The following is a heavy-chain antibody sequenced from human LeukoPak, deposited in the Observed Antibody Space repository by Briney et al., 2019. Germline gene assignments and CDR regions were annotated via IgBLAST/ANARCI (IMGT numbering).Heavy chain of an antibody. Sequence: GGSLRLSCAASGFTFSSYGMSWVRQAPGKGLEWVANIKQDGSEKYYVDSVKGRFTISRDNAKNSLYLQMNSLRAEDTAVYYCARLSGDILTGYYNADVDYWGQGTLVTVSS. D-gene: IGHD3-9*01. CDR1: GFTFSSYG. CDR3: ARLSGDILTGYYNADVDY. J-gene: IGHJ4*02. V-gene: IGHV3-7*01. CDR2: IKQDGSEK.